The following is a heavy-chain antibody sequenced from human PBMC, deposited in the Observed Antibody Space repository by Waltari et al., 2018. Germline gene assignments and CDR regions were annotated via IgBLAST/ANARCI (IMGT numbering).Heavy chain of an antibody. J-gene: IGHJ4*02. V-gene: IGHV3-30-3*01. CDR2: ISYDGSNK. CDR3: ARDRGGYYFDY. Sequence: QVQLVESGGGVVQPGRSLRLSCAAYGFTFSSYAMHWVRQAPGKGLEWVAVISYDGSNKYYADSVKGRFTISRDNSKNTLYLQMNSLRAEDTAVYYCARDRGGYYFDYWGQGTLVTVSS. CDR1: GFTFSSYA. D-gene: IGHD3-10*01.